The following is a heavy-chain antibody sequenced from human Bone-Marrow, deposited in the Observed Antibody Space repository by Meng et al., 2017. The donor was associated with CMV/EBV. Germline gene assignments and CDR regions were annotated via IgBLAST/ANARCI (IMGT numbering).Heavy chain of an antibody. Sequence: ASVKVSCKASGYTFTSYYMHWVRQAPGQGLEWMGIINPSGGSTSYAQKFQGRVTMTRDTSTSTAYMELRSLRSDDTAVYYCARERERVYCSSTSCYTTYYYYYGMDVWGQGTTVTVSS. J-gene: IGHJ6*02. V-gene: IGHV1-46*01. CDR3: ARERERVYCSSTSCYTTYYYYYGMDV. CDR2: INPSGGST. CDR1: GYTFTSYY. D-gene: IGHD2-2*02.